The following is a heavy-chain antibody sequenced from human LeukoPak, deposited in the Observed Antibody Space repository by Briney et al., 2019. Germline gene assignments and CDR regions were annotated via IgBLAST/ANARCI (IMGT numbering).Heavy chain of an antibody. CDR1: GFTFSSYW. Sequence: GGSLRLSCAASGFTFSSYWMSWVRQAPGKGLEWVANIKKDGSEKYYVDSVKGRFTISRDNAKKSLYLQMNSLRAEDTAVYYCARPLLYYYGSETYFWFDPWGQGTLVTVSS. CDR3: ARPLLYYYGSETYFWFDP. J-gene: IGHJ5*02. V-gene: IGHV3-7*01. D-gene: IGHD3-10*01. CDR2: IKKDGSEK.